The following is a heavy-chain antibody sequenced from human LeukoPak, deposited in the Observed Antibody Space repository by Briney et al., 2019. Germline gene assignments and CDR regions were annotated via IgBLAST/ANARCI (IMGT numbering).Heavy chain of an antibody. V-gene: IGHV4-39*07. D-gene: IGHD5-12*01. J-gene: IGHJ4*02. CDR1: GGSISSSGYY. CDR2: IYYSGST. Sequence: PSETLSLTCTVSGGSISSSGYYWGWIRQPPGKGLEWIGSIYYSGSTYYNPSLKSRVTISLDTSKNQFSLKLSSVTAADTAVYYCARYHSGYDDYWGRGTLVTVSS. CDR3: ARYHSGYDDY.